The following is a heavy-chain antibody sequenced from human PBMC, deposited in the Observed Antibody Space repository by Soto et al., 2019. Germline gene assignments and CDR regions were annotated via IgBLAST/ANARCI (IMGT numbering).Heavy chain of an antibody. J-gene: IGHJ6*02. Sequence: QVQLVQSGAEVKKPGSSVKVSCKASGGTFSSYAISWVRQAPGQGLEWMGGIIPIFGTANYAQKFQGRVTITADESTSTAYMELGSLRSEDTAVYYCASGYSSSWYQTEPRYYYYGMDVWGQGTTVTVSS. CDR1: GGTFSSYA. D-gene: IGHD6-13*01. CDR2: IIPIFGTA. V-gene: IGHV1-69*01. CDR3: ASGYSSSWYQTEPRYYYYGMDV.